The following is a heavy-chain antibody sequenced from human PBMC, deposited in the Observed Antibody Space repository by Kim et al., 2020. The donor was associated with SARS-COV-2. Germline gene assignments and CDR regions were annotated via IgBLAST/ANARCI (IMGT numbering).Heavy chain of an antibody. CDR2: IYYSGST. J-gene: IGHJ2*01. D-gene: IGHD3-10*01. V-gene: IGHV4-59*13. CDR3: ARVSAMVRGAKKTRFWYFDL. Sequence: SETLSLTCTVSGGSISSYYWSWIRQPPGKGLEWIGYIYYSGSTNYNPSLKSRVTISVDTSKNQFSLKLSSVTAADTAVYYCARVSAMVRGAKKTRFWYFDLWGRGTLVTVSS. CDR1: GGSISSYY.